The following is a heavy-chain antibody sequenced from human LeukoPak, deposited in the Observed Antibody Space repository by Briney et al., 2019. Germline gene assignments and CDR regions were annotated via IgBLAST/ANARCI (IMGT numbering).Heavy chain of an antibody. Sequence: GASVKVSCKASGYTFTGYYMHWVRQAPGQGLEWMGWINPNSGGTNYAQKFQGRVTMTRDTSISTAYMELSRLRSDDTAVYYCARETTHYDFWSGYVKSDAFDIWGQGTMVTVSS. CDR1: GYTFTGYY. CDR3: ARETTHYDFWSGYVKSDAFDI. V-gene: IGHV1-2*02. CDR2: INPNSGGT. J-gene: IGHJ3*02. D-gene: IGHD3-3*01.